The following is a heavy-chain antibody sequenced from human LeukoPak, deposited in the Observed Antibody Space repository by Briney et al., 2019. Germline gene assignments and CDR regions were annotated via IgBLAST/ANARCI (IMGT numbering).Heavy chain of an antibody. CDR3: ARDGTTYSSSSYYFDY. D-gene: IGHD6-6*01. Sequence: PGGSLRLSCAASGFTFSSYSMNWVRQAPGKGLEWVSYISSSSSTIYYADSVKGRFTISRDNAKNSLYLQMNSRRAEDTAVYYWARDGTTYSSSSYYFDYWGQGTLVTVSS. J-gene: IGHJ4*02. CDR2: ISSSSSTI. CDR1: GFTFSSYS. V-gene: IGHV3-48*04.